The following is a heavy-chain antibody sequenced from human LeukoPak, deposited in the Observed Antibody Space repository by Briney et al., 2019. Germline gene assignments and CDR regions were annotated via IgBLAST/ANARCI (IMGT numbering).Heavy chain of an antibody. J-gene: IGHJ4*02. CDR3: ARVRH. CDR2: INHSGST. V-gene: IGHV4-34*01. CDR1: GGSFSGNY. Sequence: SETLSLTCAVYGGSFSGNYWSWIRQPPGKGLEWIGEINHSGSTNYNPSLKSRVTISVDTSKNQFSLKLSSVTAADTAVYYCARVRHWGQGTLVTVSS.